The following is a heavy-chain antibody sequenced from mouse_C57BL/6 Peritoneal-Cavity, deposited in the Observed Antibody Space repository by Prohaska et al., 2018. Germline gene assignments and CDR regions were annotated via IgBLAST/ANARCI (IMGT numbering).Heavy chain of an antibody. J-gene: IGHJ1*03. CDR1: GYTFTSYW. D-gene: IGHD2-1*01. Sequence: QVQLQQPGAELVMPGASVKLSCKASGYTFTSYWMHWVKQRPGQGLEWIGENDPSDSYTNYNQKFKGKATLNVDKSSSTAYMQRSSLTSEDSAVYYCARGGYYGNPYWYFDVWGTGTTVIVSS. CDR3: ARGGYYGNPYWYFDV. V-gene: IGHV1-69*01. CDR2: NDPSDSYT.